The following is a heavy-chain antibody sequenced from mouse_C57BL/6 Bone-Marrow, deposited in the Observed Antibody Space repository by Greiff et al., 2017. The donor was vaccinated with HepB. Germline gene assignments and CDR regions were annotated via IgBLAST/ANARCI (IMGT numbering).Heavy chain of an antibody. V-gene: IGHV5-6*02. CDR3: ARHDPYAMDY. J-gene: IGHJ4*01. Sequence: DVKLVESGGDLVKPGGSRKLPVAASGSTFSSYGRSWVRPTPDKRLEWVATISSGGSYTYYPDSVKGRFTISRDNAKNTLYLQMSSLKSEDTAMYYCARHDPYAMDYWGQGTSVTVSS. CDR2: ISSGGSYT. CDR1: GSTFSSYG.